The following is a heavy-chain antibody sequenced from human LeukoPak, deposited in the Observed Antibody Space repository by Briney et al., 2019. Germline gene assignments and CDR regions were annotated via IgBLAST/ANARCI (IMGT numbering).Heavy chain of an antibody. CDR3: AKRAVVRAIDYFDH. CDR2: ISIDENNK. CDR1: GFTFSTYA. D-gene: IGHD2-15*01. J-gene: IGHJ4*02. V-gene: IGHV3-30*18. Sequence: GGSLRLSCAASGFTFSTYAMHWVRQAPGKGLEWVAAISIDENNKYYPDSVKGRFTISRDNSKNTLYLQMNNLRDEDTAVYYCAKRAVVRAIDYFDHWGQGTLVTVSS.